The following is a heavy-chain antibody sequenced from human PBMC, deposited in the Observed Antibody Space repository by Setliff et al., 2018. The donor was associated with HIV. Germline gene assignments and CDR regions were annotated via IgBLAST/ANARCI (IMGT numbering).Heavy chain of an antibody. CDR1: GFIFSSYE. J-gene: IGHJ5*02. CDR2: INSYGSST. D-gene: IGHD2-15*01. Sequence: GGSLRLSCAASGFIFSSYEMNWVRQAPGKGLEWVSYINSYGSSTYYADSVKGRFTISRDNAKNSLYLQMNSLRVEDTAVYYCARDRVLFGWFDPWGQGTRVTVSS. V-gene: IGHV3-48*03. CDR3: ARDRVLFGWFDP.